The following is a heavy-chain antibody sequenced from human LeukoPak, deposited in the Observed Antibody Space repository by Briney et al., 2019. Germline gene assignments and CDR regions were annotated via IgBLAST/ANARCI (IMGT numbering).Heavy chain of an antibody. J-gene: IGHJ3*02. CDR1: GGTFSSYA. Sequence: GASVKVSCKASGGTFSSYAISWVRQAPGQGLEWMGGIIPIFGTANYAQKFQGRVTITADESTSTAYMELSSLRSEDTAVYYCASARGVGATTDAFDIWGQGTMVTVSS. CDR2: IIPIFGTA. CDR3: ASARGVGATTDAFDI. V-gene: IGHV1-69*13. D-gene: IGHD1-26*01.